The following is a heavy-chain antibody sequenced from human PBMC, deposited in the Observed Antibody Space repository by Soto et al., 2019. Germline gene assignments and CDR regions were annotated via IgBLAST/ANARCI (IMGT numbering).Heavy chain of an antibody. D-gene: IGHD3-3*01. CDR2: IKVDGSET. CDR3: ARDLRRSLDY. V-gene: IGHV3-7*01. J-gene: IGHJ4*02. Sequence: GGSLRLSCAASGFTFSSLWMSWVRQAPGKGLEWVANIKVDGSETNYLDSVKGRFTISRDNAKNSLNLQMNSLRAEDTAVYYCARDLRRSLDYWGQGTLVTVSS. CDR1: GFTFSSLW.